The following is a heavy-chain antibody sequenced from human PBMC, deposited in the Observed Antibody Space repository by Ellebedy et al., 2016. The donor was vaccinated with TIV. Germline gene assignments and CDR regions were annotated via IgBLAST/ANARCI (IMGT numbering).Heavy chain of an antibody. CDR3: AGPGGYSSSWFTFAY. D-gene: IGHD6-13*01. J-gene: IGHJ4*02. Sequence: ASVKVSCKTSGYAFSNYDIHWVRQAPGQGLEWMGWINPNSGGRDSAQKFQGRVTMTRDTSINTAYMELSRLTSDDTAVYYCAGPGGYSSSWFTFAYWGQGSLVTVSS. CDR2: INPNSGGR. V-gene: IGHV1-2*02. CDR1: GYAFSNYD.